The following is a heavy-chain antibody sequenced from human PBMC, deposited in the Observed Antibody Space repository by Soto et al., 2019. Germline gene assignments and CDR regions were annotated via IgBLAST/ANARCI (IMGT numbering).Heavy chain of an antibody. J-gene: IGHJ5*02. CDR2: INAGNGNT. CDR1: GYTFTSYA. V-gene: IGHV1-3*01. CDR3: ARAFEAAAGLNYYNWFDP. D-gene: IGHD6-13*01. Sequence: VSVKVSCKASGYTFTSYAMHWVRQAPGQRLEWMGWINAGNGNTKYSQKFQGRVTITRDTSASTAYMELSSLRSEDTAVYYCARAFEAAAGLNYYNWFDPWGQGTLVTVSS.